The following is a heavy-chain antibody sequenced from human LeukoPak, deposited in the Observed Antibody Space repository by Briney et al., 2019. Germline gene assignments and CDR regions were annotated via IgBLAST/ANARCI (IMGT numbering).Heavy chain of an antibody. CDR2: ISAYNGNT. J-gene: IGHJ5*02. V-gene: IGHV1-18*04. CDR1: GYTFTSYG. D-gene: IGHD6-13*01. CDR3: ARGTAAAAYNWFDP. Sequence: RASVKVSCKAPGYTFTSYGISWVRQAPGQGLEWMGWISAYNGNTNYAQKLQGRVTMTTDTSTSTAYMELRSLRSDDTAVYYCARGTAAAAYNWFDPWGQGTLVTVSS.